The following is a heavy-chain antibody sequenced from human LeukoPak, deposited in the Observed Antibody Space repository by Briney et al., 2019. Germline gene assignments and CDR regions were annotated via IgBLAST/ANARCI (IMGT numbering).Heavy chain of an antibody. CDR3: AREYYDSSGYYYPFDY. J-gene: IGHJ4*02. D-gene: IGHD3-22*01. CDR1: GFTVDDYG. V-gene: IGHV3-20*04. Sequence: GGSLRLSCAASGFTVDDYGMSWVRQAPGKGLEWVSGINWNGGSTGYADSVKGRFTISRDNAKNSLYLQMNSLRAEDTALYYCAREYYDSSGYYYPFDYWGQGTLVTVSS. CDR2: INWNGGST.